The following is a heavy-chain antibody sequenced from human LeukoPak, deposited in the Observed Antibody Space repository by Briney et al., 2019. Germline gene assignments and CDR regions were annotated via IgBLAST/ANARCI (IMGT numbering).Heavy chain of an antibody. CDR2: IDSAGSTT. Sequence: HPAVSLSLSCAASGFTVSSNYMSWVRQAPGKGLVWVSRIDSAGSTTSYADSVKGRFIISRDYARNTLYLQMNSLRDEDTAVYYCVRGSGGFRRYYYFYMDVWGKGTTVTVSS. D-gene: IGHD2-15*01. V-gene: IGHV3-74*01. J-gene: IGHJ6*03. CDR3: VRGSGGFRRYYYFYMDV. CDR1: GFTVSSNY.